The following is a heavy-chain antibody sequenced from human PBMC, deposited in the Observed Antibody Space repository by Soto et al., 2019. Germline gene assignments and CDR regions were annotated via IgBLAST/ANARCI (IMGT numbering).Heavy chain of an antibody. V-gene: IGHV1-69*13. CDR3: ARDGGTYYDILTGYNWFDP. CDR1: GGTFSSYA. CDR2: IIPIFDTA. Sequence: ASVKVSCKASGGTFSSYAISWVRQAPGQGXEWMGGIIPIFDTANYAQKFQGRVTITADESTSTAYMELSSLRSEDTAVYYCARDGGTYYDILTGYNWFDPWGQGTLVTVSS. D-gene: IGHD3-9*01. J-gene: IGHJ5*02.